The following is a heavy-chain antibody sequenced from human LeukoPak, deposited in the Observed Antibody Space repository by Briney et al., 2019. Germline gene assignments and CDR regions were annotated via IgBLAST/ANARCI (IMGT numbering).Heavy chain of an antibody. V-gene: IGHV4-4*07. CDR2: IYSSGTT. J-gene: IGHJ4*02. CDR3: ARAEGSGSGAYTLDY. D-gene: IGHD3-10*01. Sequence: SETLSLTCTVSGGSTINYFRSWIRQPAGKGLEWIGHIYSSGTTHYNPSLNNRVTISLDTSKSQFSLHLNSVTAADTAVYYCARAEGSGSGAYTLDYWGQGILVTVSS. CDR1: GGSTINYF.